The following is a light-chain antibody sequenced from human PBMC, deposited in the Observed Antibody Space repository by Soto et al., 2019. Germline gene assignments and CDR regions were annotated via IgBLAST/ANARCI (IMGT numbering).Light chain of an antibody. J-gene: IGKJ1*01. V-gene: IGKV4-1*01. Sequence: VRPPCPDALXVFSRVRATFIGKSSQSVLHTSSGNTYIAWYKKKPRQHXKXXXYWASTRESGVHHRLSGSGSGKDFNLTINILQAEDVVGYCCLQSDGLQPPVGHGTKVAI. CDR2: WAS. CDR3: LQSDGLQPP. CDR1: QSVLHTSSGNTY.